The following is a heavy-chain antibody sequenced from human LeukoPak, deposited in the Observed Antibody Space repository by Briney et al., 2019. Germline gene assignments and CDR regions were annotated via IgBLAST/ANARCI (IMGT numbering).Heavy chain of an antibody. Sequence: KPSETLSLTCTVSGGSISSSNYYWGWIRQPPGKGLEWIGSIYYSGSTYYNPSLKSRVTISVDTSKNQFSLKLSSVTAADTAVYYCARAGVMEPGYYFDYWGQGTLLTVSS. CDR2: IYYSGST. J-gene: IGHJ4*02. V-gene: IGHV4-39*07. CDR3: ARAGVMEPGYYFDY. CDR1: GGSISSSNYY. D-gene: IGHD3-16*01.